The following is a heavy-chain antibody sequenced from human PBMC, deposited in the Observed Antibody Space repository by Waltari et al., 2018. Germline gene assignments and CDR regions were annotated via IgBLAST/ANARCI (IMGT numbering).Heavy chain of an antibody. J-gene: IGHJ1*01. Sequence: EVQLVESGGGLVKSGGSLRLSCETSGFSFSNYGLNWVRQVPVTVLCGVELIMASVICTYYKDSLKCRITIPRDNARNVLYLQMNGLRVEDTAIYYCVRGRLTTVATPWDFWGQGTLVTVSS. D-gene: IGHD4-17*01. CDR3: VRGRLTTVATPWDF. CDR2: IMASVICT. CDR1: GFSFSNYG. V-gene: IGHV3-21*02.